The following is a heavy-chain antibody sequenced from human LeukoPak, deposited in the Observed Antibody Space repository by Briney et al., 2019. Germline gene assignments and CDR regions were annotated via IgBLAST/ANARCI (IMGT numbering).Heavy chain of an antibody. J-gene: IGHJ5*02. D-gene: IGHD1-26*01. V-gene: IGHV3-23*01. CDR1: GFTFSSYA. CDR3: AKERGIVGATTWFDP. CDR2: ISGSGGST. Sequence: GGSLRLSCAASGFTFSSYAMSWVRQAPGKGLEWVSAISGSGGSTYYAASVKGRFTISRDNSKNTLYLQMNSLRAEDTAVYYCAKERGIVGATTWFDPWGQGALVTVSS.